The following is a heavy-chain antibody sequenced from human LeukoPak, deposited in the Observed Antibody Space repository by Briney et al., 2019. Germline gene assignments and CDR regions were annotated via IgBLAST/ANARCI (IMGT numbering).Heavy chain of an antibody. CDR2: IYYSGST. V-gene: IGHV4-31*03. D-gene: IGHD1-1*01. CDR1: GGSISSSSYY. Sequence: SETLSLTCTVSGGSISSSSYYWGWIRQHPGKGLEWIGYIYYSGSTYYNPSLKSRVTVSVDTSKNQFSLKLSSVTAADTAVYYCARDATWNGGSKAFDIWGQGTMVSVSS. CDR3: ARDATWNGGSKAFDI. J-gene: IGHJ3*02.